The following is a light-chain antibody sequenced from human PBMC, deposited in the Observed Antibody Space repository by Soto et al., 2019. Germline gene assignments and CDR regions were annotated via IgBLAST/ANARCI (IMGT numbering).Light chain of an antibody. CDR1: QSVSSSY. V-gene: IGKV3D-20*02. CDR3: QQRSNWPYT. J-gene: IGKJ2*01. Sequence: EIVLTQSPGALSLSPGERATLSCRASQSVSSSYLAWYQQKPGQAPRLLIYGASSRATGIPDRFSGSGSGTYFTLTISSREPEDVAVYYCQQRSNWPYTFGQGTKLEIK. CDR2: GAS.